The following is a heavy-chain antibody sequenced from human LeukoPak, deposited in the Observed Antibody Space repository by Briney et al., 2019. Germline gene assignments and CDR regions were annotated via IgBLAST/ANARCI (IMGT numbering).Heavy chain of an antibody. CDR3: ARGLTTVTTPQYFDY. CDR2: IYYSGST. Sequence: SQTLSLTCTVSGGSMSSGGYYWTWIRQHPGKGLEWIGYIYYSGSTYYNPSLKSRVTISVDTSKNQFSLKLSSVAAADTAVYYCARGLTTVTTPQYFDYWGQGTLVTVSS. CDR1: GGSMSSGGYY. D-gene: IGHD4-17*01. J-gene: IGHJ4*02. V-gene: IGHV4-31*03.